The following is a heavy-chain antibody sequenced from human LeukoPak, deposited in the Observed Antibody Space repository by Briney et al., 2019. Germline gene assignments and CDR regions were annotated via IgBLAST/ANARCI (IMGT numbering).Heavy chain of an antibody. CDR2: ISAYNGNT. CDR1: GYTFTSYG. D-gene: IGHD3-10*01. Sequence: ASVKVSCKASGYTFTSYGISWVRQAPGQGLEWMGWISAYNGNTNYAQKFQGRVTITADDSTSTAYMELSSLRSEDTAVYYCARNYQDKLLLWFGGWGQGTLVTVSS. J-gene: IGHJ4*02. V-gene: IGHV1-18*01. CDR3: ARNYQDKLLLWFGG.